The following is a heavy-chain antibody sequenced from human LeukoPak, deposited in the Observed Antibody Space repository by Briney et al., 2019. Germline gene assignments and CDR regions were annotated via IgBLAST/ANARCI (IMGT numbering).Heavy chain of an antibody. V-gene: IGHV3-7*01. CDR1: GFTFSDYW. J-gene: IGHJ4*02. CDR3: ARAALLWFGELFPLDY. Sequence: GGSLRLSCAASGFTFSDYWMSWVRQAPGKGLEWVANIKADGSEKHYVDSAKGRFTISRDNAKNSLYLQMNSLRAEDTAVYYCARAALLWFGELFPLDYWGQGTLVTVSS. D-gene: IGHD3-10*01. CDR2: IKADGSEK.